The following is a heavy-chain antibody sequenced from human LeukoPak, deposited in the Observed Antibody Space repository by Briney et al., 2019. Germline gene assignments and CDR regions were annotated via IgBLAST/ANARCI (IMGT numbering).Heavy chain of an antibody. CDR3: GYGSGTNYYYYGMDV. CDR1: GYTFTGYY. CDR2: INPNSGGT. D-gene: IGHD3-10*01. Sequence: ASVKVSCKASGYTFTGYYMHWVRQAPGQGLEWMGWINPNSGGTNYAQKFQGRVTMTRDTSISTAYMELSRLRSDDTAVYYCGYGSGTNYYYYGMDVWGKGTTVTVSS. J-gene: IGHJ6*04. V-gene: IGHV1-2*02.